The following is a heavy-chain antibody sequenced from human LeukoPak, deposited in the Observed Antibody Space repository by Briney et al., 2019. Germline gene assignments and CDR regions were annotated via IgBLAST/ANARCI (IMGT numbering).Heavy chain of an antibody. CDR1: GASISSYY. CDR2: LYDSGST. V-gene: IGHV4-59*01. Sequence: SETLSLTCTVSGASISSYYWSWIRQPPGKGLEWIGDLYDSGSTNYNPSLQSRVTISVDTSKNQFSLRLSSVTAADTAVYYCARGSSYYHYYMDVWGKGTTVTVSS. D-gene: IGHD6-13*01. J-gene: IGHJ6*03. CDR3: ARGSSYYHYYMDV.